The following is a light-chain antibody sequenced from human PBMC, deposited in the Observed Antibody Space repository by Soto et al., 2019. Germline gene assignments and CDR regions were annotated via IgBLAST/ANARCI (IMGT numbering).Light chain of an antibody. V-gene: IGKV3-11*01. CDR1: QSISSY. CDR3: QHPTTWPLT. CDR2: DAS. J-gene: IGKJ4*01. Sequence: EIVVTQSPATLSLSPGERATLSCRASQSISSYLAWYQQKPGQAPRLLIYDASNRATGIPARFSGSGSGTDFTLTISSLEPEDFPLYYCQHPTTWPLTFGGGTKVQIK.